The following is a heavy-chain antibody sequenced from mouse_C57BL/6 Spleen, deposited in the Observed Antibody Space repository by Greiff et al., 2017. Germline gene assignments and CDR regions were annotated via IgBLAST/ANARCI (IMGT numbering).Heavy chain of an antibody. Sequence: EVQLQQSGPELVKPGASVKISCKASGYSFTDYNMNWVKQSNGKSLEWIGVINPNYGTTSYNQKFKGKATLNVDQSSSTAYMQRNSLASEDAAVYYCAPGELDAMDYWGQGTSVTFSS. V-gene: IGHV1-39*01. CDR2: INPNYGTT. J-gene: IGHJ4*01. D-gene: IGHD4-1*01. CDR3: APGELDAMDY. CDR1: GYSFTDYN.